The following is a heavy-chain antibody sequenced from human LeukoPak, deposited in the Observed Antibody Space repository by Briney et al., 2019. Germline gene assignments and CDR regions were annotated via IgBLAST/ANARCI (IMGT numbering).Heavy chain of an antibody. Sequence: GGALRLTCAASGFTFSIYAMTWVRQAPGKGLQWVSAITGSGGSTYYADSVKGRFTISRDNSKNTLYLRMNGLRAEDTAVYYCATLPRGPTGYVGYGGEDYWGQGTLVTVSS. CDR3: ATLPRGPTGYVGYGGEDY. J-gene: IGHJ4*02. D-gene: IGHD5-12*01. CDR2: ITGSGGST. CDR1: GFTFSIYA. V-gene: IGHV3-23*01.